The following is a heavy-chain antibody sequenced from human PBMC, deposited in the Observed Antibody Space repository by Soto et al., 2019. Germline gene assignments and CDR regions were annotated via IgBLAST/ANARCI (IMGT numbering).Heavy chain of an antibody. V-gene: IGHV5-51*01. CDR1: GYSFTSYW. CDR2: IYPGDSDT. Sequence: PGESLKISCKGSGYSFTSYWIGWVRQMPGKGLEWMGIIYPGDSDTRYSPSFQGQVTISADKSISTAYPQWSSLKASDTAMYYCARTEYYYGSGSYYNNWFDPWGQGTLVTVSS. D-gene: IGHD3-10*01. CDR3: ARTEYYYGSGSYYNNWFDP. J-gene: IGHJ5*02.